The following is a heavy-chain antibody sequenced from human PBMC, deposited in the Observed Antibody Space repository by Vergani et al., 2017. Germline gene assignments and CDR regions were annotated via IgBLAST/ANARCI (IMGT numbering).Heavy chain of an antibody. J-gene: IGHJ4*02. V-gene: IGHV1-2*02. CDR2: INPNSGGT. Sequence: QVQLVQSGAEVKKPGASVKVSCKASGYTFTDYFMHWVRQAPGQGLEWMGWINPNSGGTNYAQKFQGRVTMTRDTSISTAYMELSRLRSDDTAVYYCARVSRSVVPAATFDYWGQGTLVTVSS. D-gene: IGHD2-2*01. CDR1: GYTFTDYF. CDR3: ARVSRSVVPAATFDY.